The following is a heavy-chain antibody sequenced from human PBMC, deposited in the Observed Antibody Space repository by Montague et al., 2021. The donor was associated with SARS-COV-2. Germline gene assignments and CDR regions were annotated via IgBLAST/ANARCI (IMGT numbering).Heavy chain of an antibody. V-gene: IGHV4-34*01. J-gene: IGHJ5*02. D-gene: IGHD3-22*01. Sequence: SETLSLTCAVYGGSFSGYYWSWIRQPPGKGLEWIGEINHSGSTNYNPSXXSRVTISVDTPKNQFSLKLSSVTAADTAVYYCARGPRITMIVVVITDIWFDPWGQGTLVTVSS. CDR2: INHSGST. CDR1: GGSFSGYY. CDR3: ARGPRITMIVVVITDIWFDP.